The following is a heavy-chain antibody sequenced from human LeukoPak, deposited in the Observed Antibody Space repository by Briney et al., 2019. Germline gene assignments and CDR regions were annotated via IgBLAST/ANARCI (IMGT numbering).Heavy chain of an antibody. J-gene: IGHJ4*02. Sequence: GGSLRLSCAASGFTFSSYWMHWVRQSPGKGLVWVSRIKTDGSDAYYADSVRGRFTISRDNAKNTLYLQMDSLRAEDTAVYFCARGDYSSHTLWGQGTLVTVSS. CDR3: ARGDYSSHTL. D-gene: IGHD4-11*01. V-gene: IGHV3-74*01. CDR2: IKTDGSDA. CDR1: GFTFSSYW.